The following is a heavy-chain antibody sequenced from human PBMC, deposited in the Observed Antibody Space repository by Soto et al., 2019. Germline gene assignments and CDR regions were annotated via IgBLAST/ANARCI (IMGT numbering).Heavy chain of an antibody. CDR1: GFTFSSYG. D-gene: IGHD3-10*01. CDR3: AKDYLGSLWFGESGPHFDP. CDR2: IWYDGSNK. Sequence: GGSLRLSCAASGFTFSSYGMHWVRQAPGKGLEWVAVIWYDGSNKYYADSVKGRFTISRDNSKNTLYLQMNSLRAEDTAVYYCAKDYLGSLWFGESGPHFDPWGQGTLVTVSS. V-gene: IGHV3-30*02. J-gene: IGHJ5*02.